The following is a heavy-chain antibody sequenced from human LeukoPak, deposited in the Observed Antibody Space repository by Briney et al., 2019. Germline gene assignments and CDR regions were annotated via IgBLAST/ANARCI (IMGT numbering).Heavy chain of an antibody. J-gene: IGHJ6*02. Sequence: SVKVSCKASGGTFSSYAISWVRQAPGQGLEWMGGIIPIFGTANYAQKFQGRVTITADESTSTAYMELSSLRSEDTAVYNCARGAATPWNYYYGMDVWGQGTTVTVSS. V-gene: IGHV1-69*13. CDR3: ARGAATPWNYYYGMDV. CDR2: IIPIFGTA. D-gene: IGHD2-15*01. CDR1: GGTFSSYA.